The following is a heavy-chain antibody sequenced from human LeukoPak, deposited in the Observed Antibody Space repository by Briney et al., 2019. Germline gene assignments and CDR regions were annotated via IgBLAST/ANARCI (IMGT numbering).Heavy chain of an antibody. CDR2: IIPIFGIA. V-gene: IGHV1-69*04. Sequence: SGKVSCKASGGTFSSYAISWVRQAPGQGLEWMGRIIPIFGIANYAQKFQGRVTITADKSASTAYMELSSPRSEDTAVYYCARSPCSSTSCYTFGYYYGMDVWGQGTTVTVSS. CDR3: ARSPCSSTSCYTFGYYYGMDV. CDR1: GGTFSSYA. D-gene: IGHD2-2*02. J-gene: IGHJ6*02.